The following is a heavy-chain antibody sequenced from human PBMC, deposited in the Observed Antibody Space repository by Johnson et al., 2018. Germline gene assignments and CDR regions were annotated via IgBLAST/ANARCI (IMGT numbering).Heavy chain of an antibody. V-gene: IGHV3-30-3*01. CDR3: ARDGHSRDYLYLAEAYYFDY. CDR2: ISHDGTSK. Sequence: QVQLVQSGGGVVQPGRSLRLSCAASGFTFSSYAMHWVRQAPGKGLEWVAVISHDGTSKYYADSVKGRFIISRDKSKNTLYLQMDGLGGEGTARYYCARDGHSRDYLYLAEAYYFDYWGQGTLVTVSS. J-gene: IGHJ4*02. D-gene: IGHD3-16*01. CDR1: GFTFSSYA.